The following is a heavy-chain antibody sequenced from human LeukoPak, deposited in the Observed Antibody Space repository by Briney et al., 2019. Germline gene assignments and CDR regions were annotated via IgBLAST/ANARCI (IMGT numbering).Heavy chain of an antibody. CDR3: ASLAEGESGRGS. CDR1: GASVGSAGSH. V-gene: IGHV4-61*08. CDR2: IHRTGST. J-gene: IGHJ5*02. Sequence: PSETLSLTCTVSGASVGSAGSHWMWIRQPPGKGLEYIGNIHRTGSTDYKPSLRSRVTISVDTSNNHFPLTLRSVTAADTAVYYCASLAEGESGRGSWGQGTFVTVS. D-gene: IGHD3-10*01.